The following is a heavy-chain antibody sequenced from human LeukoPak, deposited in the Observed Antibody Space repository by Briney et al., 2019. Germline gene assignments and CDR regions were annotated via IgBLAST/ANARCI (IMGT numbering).Heavy chain of an antibody. J-gene: IGHJ4*02. V-gene: IGHV3-72*01. CDR2: CRDKANSYTT. D-gene: IGHD1-26*01. Sequence: PGGSLRLSCVASGFTFTDHSMDWVRQAPGKGLEWVGRCRDKANSYTTEYAASVKGRFTISRGDSKNSLYLQMNSLETEDTAVYYCARLLGANDWGQGTLVTVSS. CDR1: GFTFTDHS. CDR3: ARLLGAND.